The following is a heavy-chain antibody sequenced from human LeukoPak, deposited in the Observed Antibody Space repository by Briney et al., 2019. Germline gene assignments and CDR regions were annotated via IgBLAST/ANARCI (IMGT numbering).Heavy chain of an antibody. J-gene: IGHJ4*02. D-gene: IGHD5-12*01. CDR1: GGSFSGYY. CDR2: INHSGST. CDR3: ARGRGGYVIDY. Sequence: SETLSLTCAVYGGSFSGYYWSWIRQPPGKGLEWIGEINHSGSTNYNPSLKSRVTISVDTSKNQFSLKLSSVTAADTAVYYCARGRGGYVIDYWGRGTLVTVSS. V-gene: IGHV4-34*01.